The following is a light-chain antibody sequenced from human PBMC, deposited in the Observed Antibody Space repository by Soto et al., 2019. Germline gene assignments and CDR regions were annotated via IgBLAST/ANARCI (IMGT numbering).Light chain of an antibody. CDR1: SSDVGGYNY. J-gene: IGLJ3*02. CDR3: CSYAGNYTWV. Sequence: QSALTQPRSVSGSPGQSVTISCTGTSSDVGGYNYVSWYLQHPAKAPKLMIYDVTKRPSGVPDRFSGSKSANTASLTISGLQAEDEAGYYCCSYAGNYTWVFGGGTKVTVL. CDR2: DVT. V-gene: IGLV2-11*01.